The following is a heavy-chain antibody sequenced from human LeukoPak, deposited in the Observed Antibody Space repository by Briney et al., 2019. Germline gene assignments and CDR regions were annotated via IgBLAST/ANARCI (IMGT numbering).Heavy chain of an antibody. Sequence: LRLSCAASGFTFSSYSMNWIRQPPGKGLEWIGEINHSGSTNYNPSLKSRVTISVDTSKNQFSLKLSSVTAADTAVYYCARRRLRWTYYFDYWGQGTLVTVSS. CDR3: ARRRLRWTYYFDY. CDR1: GFTFSSYS. CDR2: INHSGST. D-gene: IGHD4-23*01. V-gene: IGHV4-34*01. J-gene: IGHJ4*02.